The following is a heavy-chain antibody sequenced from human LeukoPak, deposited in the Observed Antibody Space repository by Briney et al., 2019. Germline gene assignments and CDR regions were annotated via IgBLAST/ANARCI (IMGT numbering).Heavy chain of an antibody. CDR2: IYTSGST. J-gene: IGHJ6*03. CDR1: GGSISSGSYY. D-gene: IGHD6-13*01. V-gene: IGHV4-61*02. CDR3: ARGISSSWVYYYYYYMDV. Sequence: SETLSLTCTVSGGSISSGSYYWSWIRQPAGKGLEWIGRIYTSGSTNYNPSLKSRVTISVDTSKNQFSLKLSSVTAADTAVYYCARGISSSWVYYYYYYMDVWGKGTTVTVSS.